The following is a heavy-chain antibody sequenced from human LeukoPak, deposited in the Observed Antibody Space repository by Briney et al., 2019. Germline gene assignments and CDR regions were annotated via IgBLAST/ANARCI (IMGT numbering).Heavy chain of an antibody. CDR1: GGSISSGGYS. Sequence: PSETLSLTCAVSGGSISSGGYSWSWIRQPPGKGLEWIGYIYHSGSTYYNPSLKSRVTISVDRSKNQFSLKLSSVTAADTAVYYCARDSSSSWYYFDYWGQGTLVTVSS. V-gene: IGHV4-30-2*01. J-gene: IGHJ4*02. CDR2: IYHSGST. D-gene: IGHD6-13*01. CDR3: ARDSSSSWYYFDY.